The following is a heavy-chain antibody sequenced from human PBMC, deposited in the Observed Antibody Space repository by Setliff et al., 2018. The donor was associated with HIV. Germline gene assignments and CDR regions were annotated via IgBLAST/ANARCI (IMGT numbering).Heavy chain of an antibody. D-gene: IGHD3-10*01. Sequence: SETLSLTCTVSGGSISRYYWSWIRQPAGKGLEWIGRIYPSGNINYNPSLKSRLTMSIDASKNQFSLKLSSVTATDTAVYYCARDAGPHYGSGPPLEYWGQGIQVT. CDR3: ARDAGPHYGSGPPLEY. J-gene: IGHJ4*02. CDR1: GGSISRYY. V-gene: IGHV4-4*07. CDR2: IYPSGNI.